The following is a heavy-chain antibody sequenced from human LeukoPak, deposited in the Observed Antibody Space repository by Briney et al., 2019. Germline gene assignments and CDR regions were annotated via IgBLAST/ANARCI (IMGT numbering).Heavy chain of an antibody. CDR2: IWYDGSNK. J-gene: IGHJ4*02. D-gene: IGHD6-13*01. CDR1: GXTFSSYG. Sequence: PGRSLRLSCAASGXTFSSYGVHWVRQAPGKGLEWVAVIWYDGSNKYYADSVKGRFTISRDNSKNTLYLQMNSLRAEDTAVYYCARGQQQLSSWGQGTLVTVSS. V-gene: IGHV3-33*01. CDR3: ARGQQQLSS.